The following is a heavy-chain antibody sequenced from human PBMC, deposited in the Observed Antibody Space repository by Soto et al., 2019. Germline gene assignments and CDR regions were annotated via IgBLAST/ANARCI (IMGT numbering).Heavy chain of an antibody. CDR2: IIPIFGTA. V-gene: IGHV1-69*13. D-gene: IGHD3-22*01. Sequence: SVKVSCKASGYTFTSHGISWVRQAPGQGLEWMGGIIPIFGTANSAQKFQGRVTITADESTSTAYMELSSLRSEDTAVYYCARDLQDSSGSIVGQDDYWGQGTLVTVSS. CDR3: ARDLQDSSGSIVGQDDY. CDR1: GYTFTSHG. J-gene: IGHJ4*02.